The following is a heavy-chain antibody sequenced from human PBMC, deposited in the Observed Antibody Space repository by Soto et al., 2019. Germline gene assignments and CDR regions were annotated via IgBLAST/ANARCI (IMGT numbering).Heavy chain of an antibody. V-gene: IGHV1-8*01. J-gene: IGHJ6*02. CDR1: GETFASYD. CDR2: MNPNSGNT. CDR3: ARGDVVVPAAIFYYYYSGMDV. Sequence: SVKVWCRASGETFASYDINWVRQATGQGHEWIGWMNPNSGNTGYAQKFQGRVTMTRNTSISTAYMELSSLRSEDTAVYYCARGDVVVPAAIFYYYYSGMDVWGQGTTVTVSS. D-gene: IGHD2-2*01.